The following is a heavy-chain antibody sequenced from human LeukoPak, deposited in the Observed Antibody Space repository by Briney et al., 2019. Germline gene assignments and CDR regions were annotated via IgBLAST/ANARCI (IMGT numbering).Heavy chain of an antibody. V-gene: IGHV5-51*01. CDR3: ALSHSGSWPIDY. CDR1: GYSFTRYW. CDR2: IYPGDSDT. D-gene: IGHD6-13*01. Sequence: GESLKTFCKGSGYSFTRYWIGCVRQMPGKGLGWMAIIYPGDSDTRYSPSFQGQVTISADKSISTAYLPWSSLKASDTAMYYCALSHSGSWPIDYWGQGTLVTVSS. J-gene: IGHJ4*02.